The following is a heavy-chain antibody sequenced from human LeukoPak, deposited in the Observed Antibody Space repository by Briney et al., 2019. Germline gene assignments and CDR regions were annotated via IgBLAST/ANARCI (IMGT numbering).Heavy chain of an antibody. CDR1: GFTFSSSA. J-gene: IGHJ5*02. Sequence: GGSLRLSCAASGFTFSSSAMSWVRQAPGKGLEWVSAISNNGGYTYYADSVQGRFTISRDNSKSTLCLQMNSLRAEDTAVYYCAKDQSRWLVRGWFDPWGQGTLVTVSS. CDR3: AKDQSRWLVRGWFDP. V-gene: IGHV3-23*01. CDR2: ISNNGGYT. D-gene: IGHD6-6*01.